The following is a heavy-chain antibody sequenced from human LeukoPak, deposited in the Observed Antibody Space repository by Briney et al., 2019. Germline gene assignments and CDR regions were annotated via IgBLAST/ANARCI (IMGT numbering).Heavy chain of an antibody. D-gene: IGHD3-10*01. V-gene: IGHV4-59*08. J-gene: IGHJ4*02. CDR1: GGSISSYY. CDR2: IYYSGST. Sequence: SETLSLTCTVSGGSISSYYWSWIRQPPGKGLEWIGYIYYSGSTNYNPSLKSRVTISVDTSKNQFSLKLSSVTAADTAVYYCARHGRYYGSGSYFPAPPGYWGQGTLVTVSS. CDR3: ARHGRYYGSGSYFPAPPGY.